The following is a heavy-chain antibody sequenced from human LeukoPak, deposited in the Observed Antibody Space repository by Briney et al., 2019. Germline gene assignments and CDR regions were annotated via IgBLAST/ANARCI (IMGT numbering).Heavy chain of an antibody. CDR2: MNPNSGNT. D-gene: IGHD2-21*01. CDR1: GYTFTTYD. Sequence: ASVKVSCKASGYTFTTYDINWVRQATGQGLEWMAWMNPNSGNTGYAQKFQGRVTMTRNTSISTAYMELSSLRSQDMAVYYRARVAGNCGGGWYRLVYWGQGNLGTVSS. V-gene: IGHV1-8*01. J-gene: IGHJ4*02. CDR3: ARVAGNCGGGWYRLVY.